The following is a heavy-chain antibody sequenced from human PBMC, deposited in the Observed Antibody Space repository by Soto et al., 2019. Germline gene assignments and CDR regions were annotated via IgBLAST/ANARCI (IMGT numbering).Heavy chain of an antibody. V-gene: IGHV3-23*01. Sequence: EVQLLESGGDLVQPGGSLRLSCAASGFPFSAFAMLWVRQAPGQGPECVSAISAGGVATYYADSVMGRFTISRDNSRNTLYLQMNSLRGEDTAVYYCAKRLTSGDEGFWGRGTLVTVSS. CDR2: ISAGGVAT. CDR3: AKRLTSGDEGF. D-gene: IGHD2-21*02. CDR1: GFPFSAFA. J-gene: IGHJ4*02.